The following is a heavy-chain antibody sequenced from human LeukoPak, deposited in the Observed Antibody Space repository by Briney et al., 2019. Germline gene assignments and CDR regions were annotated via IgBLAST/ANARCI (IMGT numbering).Heavy chain of an antibody. V-gene: IGHV3-21*01. CDR1: GFTFSSYS. CDR3: ARDAGYYDSSGYSDY. D-gene: IGHD3-22*01. J-gene: IGHJ4*02. CDR2: ISSSSSYI. Sequence: GGSLRLSCAASGFTFSSYSMNWVRQAPGKGLEWVSSISSSSSYIYYADSVKGRFTISRDNAKNSLYLQMNSLRAEDTAVYYCARDAGYYDSSGYSDYWGQGTLVTVSS.